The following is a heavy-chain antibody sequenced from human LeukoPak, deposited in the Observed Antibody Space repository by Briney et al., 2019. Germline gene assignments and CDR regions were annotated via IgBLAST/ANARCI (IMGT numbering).Heavy chain of an antibody. CDR1: GYTFTSYG. CDR2: ISAYNGNT. Sequence: GASVTVSCKASGYTFTSYGISWVRQAPGQGLEWMGWISAYNGNTNYAQKLQGRVTMTTDTSTSTAYMELRSLRSDDTAVYYCARDEGDYGDYPLDYWGQGTLVTVSS. J-gene: IGHJ4*02. V-gene: IGHV1-18*01. CDR3: ARDEGDYGDYPLDY. D-gene: IGHD4-17*01.